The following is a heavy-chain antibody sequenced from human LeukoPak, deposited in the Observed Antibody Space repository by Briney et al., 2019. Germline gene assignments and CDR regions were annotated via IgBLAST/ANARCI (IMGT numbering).Heavy chain of an antibody. CDR2: INHSGST. Sequence: SETLSHTCAVYGGSFSGYYWSWIRQPPGKGLEWIGEINHSGSTNYNPSLKSRVTISVDTSKNQFSLKLSSVTAADTAVYYCASRSSGWYYFDYWGQGTLVTVSS. V-gene: IGHV4-34*01. J-gene: IGHJ4*02. D-gene: IGHD6-19*01. CDR3: ASRSSGWYYFDY. CDR1: GGSFSGYY.